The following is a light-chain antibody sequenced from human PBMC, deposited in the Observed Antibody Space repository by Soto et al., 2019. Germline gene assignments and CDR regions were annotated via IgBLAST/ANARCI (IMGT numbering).Light chain of an antibody. V-gene: IGKV3-15*01. CDR1: QGVSNN. CDR2: RAS. CDR3: QQYNNWPKM. J-gene: IGKJ1*01. Sequence: EIVMTQSPATLSVSPGERATLSCRASQGVSNNLAWYQQKPGQSPRLLIYRASTRATGIPARFSGSGSGTEFTLTISSLQSEDFAVYYCQQYNNWPKMFGQGTKVEIK.